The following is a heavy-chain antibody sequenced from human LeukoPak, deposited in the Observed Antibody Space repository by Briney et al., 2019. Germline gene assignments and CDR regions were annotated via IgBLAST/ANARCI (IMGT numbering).Heavy chain of an antibody. Sequence: PGGSLRLSCAASGFTVSSNYMSWVRQAPGKGLEWVSVIYSGGSTYYADSVKGRFTISRDNSKNTLYLQANSLRAEDTAVYYCARVYSSSWPPGPFDYWGQGTLVTVSS. J-gene: IGHJ4*02. D-gene: IGHD6-13*01. CDR2: IYSGGST. V-gene: IGHV3-66*01. CDR1: GFTVSSNY. CDR3: ARVYSSSWPPGPFDY.